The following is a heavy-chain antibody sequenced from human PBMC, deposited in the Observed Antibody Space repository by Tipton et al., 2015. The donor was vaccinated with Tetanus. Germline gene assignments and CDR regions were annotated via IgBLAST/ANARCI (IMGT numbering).Heavy chain of an antibody. J-gene: IGHJ5*02. CDR3: ARDLAGYYDGSGYSNQIGWFDP. V-gene: IGHV4-31*03. CDR2: IYYGETI. CDR1: GVSISSGGYY. Sequence: TLSLTCTVSGVSISSGGYYWSWVRQYPGKGLEWIGYIYYGETIYYAPSLKSRVAISVDTSNNQFSLKLSSVTAADTAVYYCARDLAGYYDGSGYSNQIGWFDPWGQGTLVTVSS. D-gene: IGHD3-22*01.